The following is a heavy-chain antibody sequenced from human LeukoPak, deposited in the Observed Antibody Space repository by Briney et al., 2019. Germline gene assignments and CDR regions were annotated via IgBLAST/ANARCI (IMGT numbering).Heavy chain of an antibody. V-gene: IGHV3-48*04. Sequence: GGSLRLTCAASGFTFSSYSMNWVRQAPGKGLEWVSYITNNGTTIYYADSVKGRFTISRDNAENSLYLQMNSLRAEDTAIYYCARDQWLAYYYHGMDVWGQGTTVTVSS. CDR3: ARDQWLAYYYHGMDV. CDR1: GFTFSSYS. D-gene: IGHD6-19*01. CDR2: ITNNGTTI. J-gene: IGHJ6*02.